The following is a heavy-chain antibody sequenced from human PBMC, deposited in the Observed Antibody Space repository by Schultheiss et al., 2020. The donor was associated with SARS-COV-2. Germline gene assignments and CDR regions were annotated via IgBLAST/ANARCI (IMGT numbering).Heavy chain of an antibody. CDR2: IIPIFGTA. CDR1: GGTFSSYA. Sequence: SVKVSCKASGGTFSSYAISWVRQAPGQGLEWMGGIIPIFGTANYAQKFQGRVTITADESTSTAYMELSSLRSEDTAVYYCARVGYYDFWSGYSPYYYYGMDVWGQGTTVTVSS. V-gene: IGHV1-69*13. J-gene: IGHJ6*02. CDR3: ARVGYYDFWSGYSPYYYYGMDV. D-gene: IGHD3-3*01.